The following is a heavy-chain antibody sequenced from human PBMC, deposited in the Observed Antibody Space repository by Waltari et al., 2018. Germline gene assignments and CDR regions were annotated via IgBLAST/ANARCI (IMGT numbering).Heavy chain of an antibody. CDR1: GFTVSSNY. Sequence: EVQLVESGGGLIQPGGSLRLSCAASGFTVSSNYMSWVRQAPGKGLEWVSVIYSVGSTYYADSVKGRFTISRDNSKNTLYLQMNSLRAEDTAVYYCARGASSGWYYFDYWGQGTLVTVSS. CDR2: IYSVGST. D-gene: IGHD6-19*01. V-gene: IGHV3-53*01. J-gene: IGHJ4*02. CDR3: ARGASSGWYYFDY.